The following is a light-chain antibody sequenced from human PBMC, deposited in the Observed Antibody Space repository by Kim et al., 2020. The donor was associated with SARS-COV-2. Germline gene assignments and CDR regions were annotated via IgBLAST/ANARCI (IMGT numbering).Light chain of an antibody. V-gene: IGLV2-14*03. Sequence: QSALTQPPSVSGSPGQSITISCTGTSSDVGGYNYVSWYQQHPGKAPKLLIYDVSNRPSGVSNRFSGSKSGNTASLTISGLQAEDEADYYCCSYTSSSNVVFGGGTQLTVL. J-gene: IGLJ2*01. CDR1: SSDVGGYNY. CDR3: CSYTSSSNVV. CDR2: DVS.